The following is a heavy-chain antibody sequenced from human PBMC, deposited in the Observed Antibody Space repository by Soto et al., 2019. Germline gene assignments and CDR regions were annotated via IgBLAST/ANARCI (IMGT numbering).Heavy chain of an antibody. D-gene: IGHD4-17*01. V-gene: IGHV4-39*01. CDR2: IYYSGST. Sequence: SETLSLTCTVSGGSISSSTYYWGWIRQPPGKGLEWIGSIYYSGSTYYNPSLKSRVTISVDTSKNQFSLKLSSVTAADTAVYYCANSYGDYVYYWGQGTLVTVSS. J-gene: IGHJ4*02. CDR1: GGSISSSTYY. CDR3: ANSYGDYVYY.